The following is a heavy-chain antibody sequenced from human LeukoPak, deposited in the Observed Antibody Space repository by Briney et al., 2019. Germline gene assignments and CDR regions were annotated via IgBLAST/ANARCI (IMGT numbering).Heavy chain of an antibody. J-gene: IGHJ6*02. CDR1: GFTFDDYA. CDR3: AKDYGDIPYYGMDV. D-gene: IGHD4-17*01. CDR2: ISWNSGSI. Sequence: GRSLRLSCAASGFTFDDYAMHWVRQAPGKGLEWVSGISWNSGSIGYADSVKGRFTISRDNAKNSLYLQMNSLRAEDTALYYCAKDYGDIPYYGMDVWGQGTTVTVSS. V-gene: IGHV3-9*01.